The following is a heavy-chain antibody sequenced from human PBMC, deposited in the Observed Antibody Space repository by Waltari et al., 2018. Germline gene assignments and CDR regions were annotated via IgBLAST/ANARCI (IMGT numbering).Heavy chain of an antibody. CDR1: GFTVSSNY. V-gene: IGHV3-53*01. J-gene: IGHJ4*02. CDR3: ARSSRDDSSGYYYPFDY. D-gene: IGHD3-22*01. CDR2: IYSGGST. Sequence: EVQLVESGGGLIQPGGSLRLSCAASGFTVSSNYMSWVRQAPGKGLEWVSVIYSGGSTYYADSVKGRFTISRDNSKNTLYLQMNSLGAEDTAVYYCARSSRDDSSGYYYPFDYWGQGTLVTVSS.